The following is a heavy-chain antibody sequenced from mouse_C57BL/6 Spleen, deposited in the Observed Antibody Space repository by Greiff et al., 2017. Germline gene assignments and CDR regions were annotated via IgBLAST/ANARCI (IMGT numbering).Heavy chain of an antibody. CDR3: ARGSLY. Sequence: VKLQESGAELVKPGASVKLSCKASGYTFTSYWMHWVKQRPGQGLEWIGMIHPNSGSTNYNEKIKSKATLTVDKSSSTAYMQLSSLTSEDSAVYYCARGSLYWGQGTLVTGSA. CDR1: GYTFTSYW. CDR2: IHPNSGST. J-gene: IGHJ3*01. V-gene: IGHV1-64*01.